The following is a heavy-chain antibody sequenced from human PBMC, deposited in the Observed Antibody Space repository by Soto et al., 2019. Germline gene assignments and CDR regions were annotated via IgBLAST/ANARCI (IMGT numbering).Heavy chain of an antibody. CDR2: IYYGGSS. J-gene: IGHJ4*02. Sequence: QLQLQESGPGLVKPSEPLSLTCTVSGVSISSSSYYWGWFRQPPGKGLEWIGTIYYGGSSYSNPSLKSRVTISLDTSKNQFSLTLTSVTAADTAVYYCARHGSYWGQGTLVTVSS. CDR3: ARHGSY. CDR1: GVSISSSSYY. V-gene: IGHV4-39*01.